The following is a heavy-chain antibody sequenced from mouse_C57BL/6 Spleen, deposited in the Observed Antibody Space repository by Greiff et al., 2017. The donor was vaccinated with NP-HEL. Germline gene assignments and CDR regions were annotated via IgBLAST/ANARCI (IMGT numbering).Heavy chain of an antibody. CDR3: ARSNWDGFWFAY. CDR2: IYPGDGDT. Sequence: QVQLKESGPELVKPGASVKISCKASGYAFSSSWMNWVKQRPGKGLEWIGRIYPGDGDTNYNGKFKGKATLTADKSSSTAYMQLSSLTSEDSAVYFCARSNWDGFWFAYWGQGTLVTVSA. D-gene: IGHD4-1*01. J-gene: IGHJ3*01. CDR1: GYAFSSSW. V-gene: IGHV1-82*01.